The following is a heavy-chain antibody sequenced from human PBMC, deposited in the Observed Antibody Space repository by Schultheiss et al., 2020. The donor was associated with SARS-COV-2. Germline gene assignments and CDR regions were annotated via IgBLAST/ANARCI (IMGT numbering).Heavy chain of an antibody. CDR1: GFTFTSYA. CDR2: IRSGGST. D-gene: IGHD6-13*01. Sequence: GGSLRLSCAASGFTFTSYAMSWVRQAPGKGLEWVSAIRSGGSTYHADSVKGRFTISRDSSKNTLFLQMNSLRAEDTAVYYCAKELAIGAAGTIVYWGQGTLVTVSS. CDR3: AKELAIGAAGTIVY. J-gene: IGHJ4*02. V-gene: IGHV3-23*01.